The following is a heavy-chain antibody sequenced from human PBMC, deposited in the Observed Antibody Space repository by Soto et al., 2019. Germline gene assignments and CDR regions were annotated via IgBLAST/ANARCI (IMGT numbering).Heavy chain of an antibody. CDR1: GGTFSTYA. CDR3: ARGSITIFGVVTPIFMDV. D-gene: IGHD3-3*01. J-gene: IGHJ6*02. V-gene: IGHV1-69*13. Sequence: SVKVSCKASGGTFSTYAIDWVRQAPGQGLEWMGGIIPLFGTAKYAQNFQGRITITADESTNTAYMELRSLRSQDTAVYYCARGSITIFGVVTPIFMDVWGQGTTVTVSS. CDR2: IIPLFGTA.